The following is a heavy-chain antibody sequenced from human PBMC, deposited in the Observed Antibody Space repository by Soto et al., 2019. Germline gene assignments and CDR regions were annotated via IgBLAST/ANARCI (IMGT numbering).Heavy chain of an antibody. D-gene: IGHD6-6*01. J-gene: IGHJ4*02. V-gene: IGHV4-31*11. CDR3: ARWVEVSLDYFDS. CDR1: GAYMRNDYYY. Sequence: SETLSLTCAVSGAYMRNDYYYWSWVRQKPGKDLEWIGHMHHSGRTHYNQSLKSRVAVSVDTSKNQFSLYLNSVTAADTAVYYCARWVEVSLDYFDSWGQGIPVTVS. CDR2: MHHSGRT.